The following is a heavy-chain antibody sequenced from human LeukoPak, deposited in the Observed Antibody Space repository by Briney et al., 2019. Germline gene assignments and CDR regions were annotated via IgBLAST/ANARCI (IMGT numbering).Heavy chain of an antibody. CDR3: ARGRMARYCSGGSCYSRVDY. V-gene: IGHV1-2*06. CDR2: INPYSGDT. Sequence: ASVKVSCKASGYTFTGYHIHWVRQAPGQGLEWMGRINPYSGDTNFAQKFQGRVTMTRDTSITTAYMDLSSLTPDDTAVYYCARGRMARYCSGGSCYSRVDYWGQGTLVTVSS. J-gene: IGHJ4*02. D-gene: IGHD2-15*01. CDR1: GYTFTGYH.